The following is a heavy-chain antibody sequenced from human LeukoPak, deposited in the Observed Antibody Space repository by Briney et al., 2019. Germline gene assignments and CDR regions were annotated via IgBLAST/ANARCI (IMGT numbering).Heavy chain of an antibody. CDR2: IVPMFGTT. J-gene: IGHJ6*03. V-gene: IGHV1-69*13. CDR1: GGTFNNHA. CDR3: ASGPFLTFDHTPEGYYHYFMDV. Sequence: GASVKVSCKASGGTFNNHAFTWVRQAPGQGLEWMGGIVPMFGTTNYAQKFQGRLTITADASTSTAYMELSSLRSEDTAVYYCASGPFLTFDHTPEGYYHYFMDVWGTRTTV. D-gene: IGHD1-14*01.